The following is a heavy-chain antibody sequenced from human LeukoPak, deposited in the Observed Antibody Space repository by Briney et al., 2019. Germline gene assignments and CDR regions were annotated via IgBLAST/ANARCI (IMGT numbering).Heavy chain of an antibody. D-gene: IGHD3-10*01. CDR3: ARGAVVRVPNWYFDL. J-gene: IGHJ2*01. V-gene: IGHV4-34*01. CDR2: INHSGST. Sequence: SETLSLTCAVYGGSFSGYYWSWIRQPPGKGLEWIGEINHSGSTNCNPSLKSRVTISVDTSKNQFSLKLSSVTAADTAVYYCARGAVVRVPNWYFDLWGRGTLVTVSS. CDR1: GGSFSGYY.